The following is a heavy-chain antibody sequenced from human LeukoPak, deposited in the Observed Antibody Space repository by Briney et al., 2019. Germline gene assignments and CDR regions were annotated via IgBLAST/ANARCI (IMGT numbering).Heavy chain of an antibody. Sequence: ASVKVSCKASGYTFTGYYMHWVRQAPGQGLEWMGWINPNSGGTNYAQKFQGRVTMTRDTSISTAYMELSRLRSDDTAVYYCARAGQFLEWLYYYYYYMDVWGKGTTVTVSS. V-gene: IGHV1-2*02. CDR2: INPNSGGT. D-gene: IGHD3-3*01. CDR1: GYTFTGYY. J-gene: IGHJ6*03. CDR3: ARAGQFLEWLYYYYYYMDV.